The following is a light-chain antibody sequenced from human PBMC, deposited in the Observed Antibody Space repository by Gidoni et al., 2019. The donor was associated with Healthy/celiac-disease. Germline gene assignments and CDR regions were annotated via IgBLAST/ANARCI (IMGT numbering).Light chain of an antibody. Sequence: EIVLTQSQATLSLSPGERATLSCRDIQSVSSYLAWYQQKPGKAPMPLIYDASNRATGIPARFSGSGSGTDFNLTISSLEPEDFAVYYGQQRSNWPRTFGQGTKLEI. CDR3: QQRSNWPRT. CDR1: QSVSSY. J-gene: IGKJ2*01. CDR2: DAS. V-gene: IGKV3-11*01.